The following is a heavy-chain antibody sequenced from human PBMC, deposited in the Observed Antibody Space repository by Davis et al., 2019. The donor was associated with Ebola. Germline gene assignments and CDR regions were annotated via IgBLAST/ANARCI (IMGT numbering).Heavy chain of an antibody. CDR3: ASNLGSGSYFTY. CDR1: AGSISSSNW. J-gene: IGHJ4*01. Sequence: SETLSLTCAVSAGSISSSNWWRWVRQPPGKGLEWIGEIYHSGTANYNPSLQSRVTISVDKSRNHFSLTLNSATAADTAVYYCASNLGSGSYFTYWGHGTLVTVST. CDR2: IYHSGTA. D-gene: IGHD3-10*01. V-gene: IGHV4-4*02.